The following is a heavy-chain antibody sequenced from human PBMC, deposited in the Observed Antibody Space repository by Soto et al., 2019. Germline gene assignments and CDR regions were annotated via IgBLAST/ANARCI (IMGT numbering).Heavy chain of an antibody. CDR1: GGSISSSNW. CDR2: IYHSGST. J-gene: IGHJ6*02. D-gene: IGHD1-26*01. CDR3: ARVSGSYYYGMDV. Sequence: SETLSLTCAVSGGSISSSNWWSWVRQPPGKGLEWIGEIYHSGSTNYNPSLKSRVTTSVDKSKNQFSLKLSSVTAADTAVYYCARVSGSYYYGMDVWGQGTTVTVSS. V-gene: IGHV4-4*02.